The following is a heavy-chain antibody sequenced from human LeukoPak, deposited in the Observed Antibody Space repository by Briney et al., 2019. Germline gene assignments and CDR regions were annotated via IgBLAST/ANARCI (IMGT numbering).Heavy chain of an antibody. Sequence: PSETLSLTCTVSGGSISSHYWSWIRQPPGKGLERVGYIYYSGSTNYNPSLKSRVTISVDTSNNQFSLRLSSVTAADTAVYYCAGISGTGYYYYYMDVWGKGTTVTVSS. J-gene: IGHJ6*03. CDR1: GGSISSHY. D-gene: IGHD1/OR15-1a*01. V-gene: IGHV4-59*11. CDR2: IYYSGST. CDR3: AGISGTGYYYYYMDV.